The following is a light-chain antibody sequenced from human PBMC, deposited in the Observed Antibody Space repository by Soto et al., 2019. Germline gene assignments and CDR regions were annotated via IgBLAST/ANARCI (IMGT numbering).Light chain of an antibody. J-gene: IGKJ1*01. V-gene: IGKV1-39*01. Sequence: DIQMTQSPSSLSASVGDRVTITCRASQSISNYLNWYQQKPGKAPNLLMYAASSLQSGVPARFSGSGSGTDFTLTINSLQPEDFATYYCQQSYSSPRTFGQGTKVDIK. CDR3: QQSYSSPRT. CDR1: QSISNY. CDR2: AAS.